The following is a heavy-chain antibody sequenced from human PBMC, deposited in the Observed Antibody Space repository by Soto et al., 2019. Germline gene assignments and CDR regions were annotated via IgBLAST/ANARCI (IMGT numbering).Heavy chain of an antibody. Sequence: LSLTCTLSGGSVRAPDWWNWVRQSPDKGLEWIAEVHISGHSNYNPSLMSRVSVSIDSSKNQFYLNLNSVTAADTAIYYFASVRQGCSANNCYFDPWGQGTQVTVSS. CDR3: ASVRQGCSANNCYFDP. V-gene: IGHV4-4*02. D-gene: IGHD1-1*01. CDR2: VHISGHS. J-gene: IGHJ5*01. CDR1: GGSVRAPDW.